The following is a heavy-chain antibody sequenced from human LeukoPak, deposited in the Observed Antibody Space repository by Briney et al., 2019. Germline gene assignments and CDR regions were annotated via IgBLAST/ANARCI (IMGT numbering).Heavy chain of an antibody. J-gene: IGHJ4*02. CDR2: IETGGAST. CDR3: ARCTTGKTFGSLREIKKSREIDY. Sequence: GGSLRLSCAASGFTFSSYGMSWVRQAPGKGLEWVSAIETGGASTYYADSVKGRFSISRDNSKNTLYLQMNSLRAEDTAVYYCARCTTGKTFGSLREIKKSREIDYWGQGTLVTVSS. CDR1: GFTFSSYG. V-gene: IGHV3-23*05. D-gene: IGHD1-1*01.